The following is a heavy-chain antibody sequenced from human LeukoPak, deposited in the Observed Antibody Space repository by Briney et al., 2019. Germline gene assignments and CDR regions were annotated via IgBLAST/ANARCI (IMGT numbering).Heavy chain of an antibody. CDR2: IHRWSSFL. Sequence: GGSLRLACAASGFSFDTYSMTWVRQAPGKGREWDSSIHRWSSFLYSPDSVTGRFTIASENANNSLYLQMNSLRAEDTAVYYCARAGSTNSWFDPWGQGTLVIVSS. CDR3: ARAGSTNSWFDP. CDR1: GFSFDTYS. V-gene: IGHV3-21*01. D-gene: IGHD2-2*01. J-gene: IGHJ5*02.